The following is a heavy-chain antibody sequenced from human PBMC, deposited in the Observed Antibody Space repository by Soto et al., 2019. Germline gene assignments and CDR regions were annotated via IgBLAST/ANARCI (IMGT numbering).Heavy chain of an antibody. CDR3: ARDGLYSNDAFDI. Sequence: SLRLSCAASGFTFSSYAMHWVRQAPGKGLEWVAVISYDGSNKYYADSVKGRFTISRDNSKNTLYLQMNSLRAEDTAVYYCARDGLYSNDAFDIWGQGTMVTVSS. CDR1: GFTFSSYA. D-gene: IGHD4-4*01. J-gene: IGHJ3*02. V-gene: IGHV3-30-3*01. CDR2: ISYDGSNK.